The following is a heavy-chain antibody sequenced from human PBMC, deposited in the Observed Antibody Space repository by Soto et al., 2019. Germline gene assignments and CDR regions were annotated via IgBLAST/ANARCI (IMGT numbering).Heavy chain of an antibody. J-gene: IGHJ4*02. D-gene: IGHD3-10*01. CDR3: ARDRGDHGSADY. CDR2: IYSSGST. V-gene: IGHV4-4*07. CDR1: GGSIDSYY. Sequence: SETLSLTCTVSGGSIDSYYWSWFRQSAGKGLEWIGRIYSSGSTNYNPSLNSRVTMSVDTSKNQFSLRLSSVTAADTAVYYCARDRGDHGSADYWGQGTLVTVS.